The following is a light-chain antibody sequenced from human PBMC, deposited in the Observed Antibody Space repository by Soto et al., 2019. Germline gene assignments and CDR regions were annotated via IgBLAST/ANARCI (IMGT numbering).Light chain of an antibody. CDR1: SSNIGAGYD. V-gene: IGLV1-40*01. Sequence: QSVLTQPPSVSGAPGQRVTISCTGSSSNIGAGYDVHWYQQLPGTAPKLLIYGHDNRPSGVPDRFSASRSGTSASLAITGLQAEDEADYYCQSYDSSLSALFGGGTQLTVL. CDR2: GHD. J-gene: IGLJ2*01. CDR3: QSYDSSLSAL.